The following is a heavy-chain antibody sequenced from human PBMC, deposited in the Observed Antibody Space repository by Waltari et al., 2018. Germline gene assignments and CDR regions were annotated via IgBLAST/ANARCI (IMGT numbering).Heavy chain of an antibody. Sequence: EVQLVNSGGGLVQPGGSLRLSCAASDFFTDYWLDWVRHAPGKGLGWVARMKTDGTSITYADSGKSRITISRDRAKNRYYLQMNSLRAEDTAVYYCTRNPGYWGQGTLVTVSS. CDR3: TRNPGY. V-gene: IGHV3-74*03. CDR2: MKTDGTSI. J-gene: IGHJ4*02. CDR1: DFFTDYW.